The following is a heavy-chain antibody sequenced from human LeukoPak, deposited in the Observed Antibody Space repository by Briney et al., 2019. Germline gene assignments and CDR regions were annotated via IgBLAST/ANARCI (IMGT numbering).Heavy chain of an antibody. CDR1: GGSISSGDYY. CDR2: IYYSGST. Sequence: PSETLSLTCTVSGGSISSGDYYWSWIRQPPGKGLEWIGYIYYSGSTYYNPSLKSRVAISVDTSKNQFSLKLSSVTAADTAVYYCAGGRHDAYGDPFDYWGQGTLVTVSS. V-gene: IGHV4-30-4*01. D-gene: IGHD4-17*01. J-gene: IGHJ4*02. CDR3: AGGRHDAYGDPFDY.